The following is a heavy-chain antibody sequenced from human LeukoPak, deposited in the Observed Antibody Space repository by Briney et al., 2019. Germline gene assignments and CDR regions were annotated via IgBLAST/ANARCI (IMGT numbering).Heavy chain of an antibody. CDR2: ISYDGSNK. CDR1: GFTFSSYA. Sequence: PGGSLRLSCAASGFTFSSYAMHWVRQAPGKGLEWVAVISYDGSNKYYADSVKGRFTISRDNSKNTLYLQMNSLGAEDTAVYYCAKTYYDILTGYFDYWGQGTLVTVSS. CDR3: AKTYYDILTGYFDY. D-gene: IGHD3-9*01. V-gene: IGHV3-30-3*01. J-gene: IGHJ4*02.